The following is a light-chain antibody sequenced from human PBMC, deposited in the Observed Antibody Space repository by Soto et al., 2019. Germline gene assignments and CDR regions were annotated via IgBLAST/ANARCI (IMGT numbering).Light chain of an antibody. CDR3: QQYGDSPLT. V-gene: IGKV3D-20*01. Sequence: EIVLTQSPATLSLSPGERATLSCGASQSVSSNYIAWYQQKPGLAPRLLIYDASSRATGIPARFGGSGSGTDFTLTISRLEPEDFAVYYCQQYGDSPLTFGQGTKLEI. CDR1: QSVSSNY. CDR2: DAS. J-gene: IGKJ2*01.